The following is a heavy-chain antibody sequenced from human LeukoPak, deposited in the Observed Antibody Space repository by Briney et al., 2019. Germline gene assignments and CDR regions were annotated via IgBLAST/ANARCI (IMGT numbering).Heavy chain of an antibody. D-gene: IGHD3-10*02. CDR3: AKSLYTNLFGEVFDQ. Sequence: QPGGSLRLSCAASGFTFSSYAMSWVRQAPGKGLEWVSTIGGSGSSTYSADSVKGRFTISRDNSENTVYLEMNSLRADDTAVYFCAKSLYTNLFGEVFDQWGQGTLVTVSS. CDR2: IGGSGSST. CDR1: GFTFSSYA. J-gene: IGHJ4*02. V-gene: IGHV3-23*01.